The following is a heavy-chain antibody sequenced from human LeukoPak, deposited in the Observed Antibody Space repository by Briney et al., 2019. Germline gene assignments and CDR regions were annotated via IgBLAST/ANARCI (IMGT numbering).Heavy chain of an antibody. CDR1: GFTFSSYA. CDR3: ARPAYSGSYHNYYYYMDV. Sequence: GGSLRLSCAASGFTFSSYAMSWVRQAPGKGLEWVSAISGSGGSTYYADSVKGRFTISRDNSKNTLYLQMNSLRAEDTAVYYCARPAYSGSYHNYYYYMDVWGKGTTVTVSS. CDR2: ISGSGGST. V-gene: IGHV3-23*01. D-gene: IGHD1-26*01. J-gene: IGHJ6*03.